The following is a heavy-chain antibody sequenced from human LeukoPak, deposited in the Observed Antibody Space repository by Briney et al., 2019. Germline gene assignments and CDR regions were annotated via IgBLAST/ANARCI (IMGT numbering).Heavy chain of an antibody. V-gene: IGHV3-53*01. CDR1: EFTVSRNY. CDR3: TRDRMNY. Sequence: GGSLRLSCTASEFTVSRNYMLWVRQAPGKGLDWVSLIFSNGDTHYADSVKGRFTISRDTSKNTVSLRMNSLRVQDTAMYYCTRDRMNYWGQGTLVTVSS. J-gene: IGHJ4*02. CDR2: IFSNGDT.